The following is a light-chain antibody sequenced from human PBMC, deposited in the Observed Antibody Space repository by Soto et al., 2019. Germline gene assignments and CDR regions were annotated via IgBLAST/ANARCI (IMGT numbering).Light chain of an antibody. V-gene: IGKV3-20*01. CDR3: QQLNSYPIT. CDR2: GAS. CDR1: QSISSTS. J-gene: IGKJ5*01. Sequence: EIVLTQSPGTLSLSLGERATLSCRASQSISSTSLAWYQQKPGQAPRLLIYGASSRATGIPDRFSGSGSGTDFTLTISSLQPEDFATYYCQQLNSYPITFGQGTRLEIK.